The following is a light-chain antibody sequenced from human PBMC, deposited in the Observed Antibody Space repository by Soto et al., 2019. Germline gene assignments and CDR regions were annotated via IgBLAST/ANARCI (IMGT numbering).Light chain of an antibody. Sequence: DIQMTQSPSAMSASVGDRITITCRASQDIRNYLAWFQQRPGNVPKRLIFSASSLQSGVPSRFSGSGSGTEFTLTISSLQPEDLATYYCLQSYTYPWTFGQGTKV. J-gene: IGKJ1*01. CDR3: LQSYTYPWT. CDR1: QDIRNY. CDR2: SAS. V-gene: IGKV1-17*03.